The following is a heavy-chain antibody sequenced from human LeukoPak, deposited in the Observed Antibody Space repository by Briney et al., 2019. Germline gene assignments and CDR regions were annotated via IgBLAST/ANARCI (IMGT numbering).Heavy chain of an antibody. Sequence: QTGGSLRLSCAASGFTFSSYAMSWVRQAPGKGLEWVSAISGSGGSTYYADSVKGRFTISRDNSKNTLYLQMNSLRAGDTAVYYCAKIIAVVYDAFDIWGQGTMVTVSS. D-gene: IGHD6-19*01. CDR3: AKIIAVVYDAFDI. V-gene: IGHV3-23*01. J-gene: IGHJ3*02. CDR1: GFTFSSYA. CDR2: ISGSGGST.